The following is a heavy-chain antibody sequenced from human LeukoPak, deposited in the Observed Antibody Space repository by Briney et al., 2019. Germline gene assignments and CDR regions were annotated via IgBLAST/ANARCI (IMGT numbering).Heavy chain of an antibody. CDR1: GVSISSDY. CDR2: MYNNGNT. Sequence: SETLSLTCTVSGVSISSDYWSWIRQPPGKGLEWIGYMYNNGNTNYNPSLKNRVSISVDMSKNQFSLKLSSVTAADTAVYYCAEGRGTYRGEYFQYWGQGTLATVSS. D-gene: IGHD3-16*02. V-gene: IGHV4-59*01. CDR3: AEGRGTYRGEYFQY. J-gene: IGHJ1*01.